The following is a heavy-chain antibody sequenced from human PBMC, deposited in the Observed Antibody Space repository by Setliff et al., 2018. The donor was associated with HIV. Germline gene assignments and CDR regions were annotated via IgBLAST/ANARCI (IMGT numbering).Heavy chain of an antibody. D-gene: IGHD4-17*01. CDR1: GYRFTDFY. V-gene: IGHV1-2*02. CDR2: IYPNTGGT. Sequence: ASVKVSCKTFGYRFTDFYVNWVRQAPGQGLEWMGWIYPNTGGTNYAQKFEGRVTMTRDTFIITAYMELSRLRSDDTVLYYWARRTTADWGQGTMVTVSS. CDR3: ARRTTAD. J-gene: IGHJ4*02.